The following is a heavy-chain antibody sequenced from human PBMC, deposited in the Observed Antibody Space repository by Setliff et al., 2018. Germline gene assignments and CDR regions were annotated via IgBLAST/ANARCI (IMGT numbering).Heavy chain of an antibody. CDR3: RYYYYGMDV. CDR2: MNPNNGNT. V-gene: IGHV1-8*02. CDR1: GYTFINYE. J-gene: IGHJ6*02. Sequence: ASVKVSCKASGYTFINYEINWVRQATGQGLEWMGGMNPNNGNTGYAQKFQGRVTMTRNTSISTAYMELSSLRSEDTAVYYFRYYYYGMDVWGQGTTVTVSS.